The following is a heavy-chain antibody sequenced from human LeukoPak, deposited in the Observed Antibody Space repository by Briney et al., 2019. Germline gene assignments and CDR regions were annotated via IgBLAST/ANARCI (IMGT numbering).Heavy chain of an antibody. V-gene: IGHV1-18*01. D-gene: IGHD3-16*01. J-gene: IGHJ3*02. CDR3: ARDRSRATFGGGYDAFDI. CDR2: ISAYNGNT. CDR1: GYTFTSYG. Sequence: ASVKVSCKASGYTFTSYGISWVRQAPGQGLEWMGWISAYNGNTNYAQKLQGRVTMTTDTSTSTAYMELRSLRSDDTAVYYCARDRSRATFGGGYDAFDIWGQGTMVTVSS.